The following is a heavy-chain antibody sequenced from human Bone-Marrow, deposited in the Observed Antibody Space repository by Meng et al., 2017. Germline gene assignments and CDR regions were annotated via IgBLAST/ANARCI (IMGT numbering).Heavy chain of an antibody. V-gene: IGHV3-15*01. Sequence: EVQLWESWGGFVKPGGYLRLSCAASGFTFSNAWMTWVRQAPGKGLEWIGRMKSNVDGGTVDYAAAVKGRFFISRDDSENTFYLQMNSLKTEDTAVYYCSGHVDYWGHGTLVTVSS. J-gene: IGHJ4*01. CDR3: SGHVDY. CDR1: GFTFSNAW. CDR2: MKSNVDGGTV.